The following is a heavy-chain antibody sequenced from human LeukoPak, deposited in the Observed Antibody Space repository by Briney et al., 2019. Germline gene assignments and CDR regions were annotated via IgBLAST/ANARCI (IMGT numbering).Heavy chain of an antibody. J-gene: IGHJ5*02. CDR1: GGSFSGYY. Sequence: SETLSLTCAVYGGSFSGYYWSWIRQPPGKGLEWIGEINHSGSTNYNPSLKSRVTISVDASKNQFSLKLSSVTAADTAVYYCARVARFLEWLSWFDPWGQGTLVTVSS. V-gene: IGHV4-34*01. D-gene: IGHD3-3*01. CDR3: ARVARFLEWLSWFDP. CDR2: INHSGST.